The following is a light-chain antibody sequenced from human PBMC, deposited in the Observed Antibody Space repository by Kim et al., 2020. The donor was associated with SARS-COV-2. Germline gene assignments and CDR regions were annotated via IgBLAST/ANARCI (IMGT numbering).Light chain of an antibody. CDR3: HSRDSSGNHQV. CDR2: AND. Sequence: ALGQTVRITCQGDSLTTYYASWYQQKPGQAPVLVFYANDNRPSGIPDRFSGSSSGNTASLTITETQAGDEADYFCHSRDSSGNHQVFGGGTQLTVL. J-gene: IGLJ2*01. V-gene: IGLV3-19*01. CDR1: SLTTYY.